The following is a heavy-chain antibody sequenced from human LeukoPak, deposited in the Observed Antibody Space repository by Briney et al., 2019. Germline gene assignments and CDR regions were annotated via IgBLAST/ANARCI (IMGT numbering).Heavy chain of an antibody. CDR3: ARDGYCSSTSCYNAFDI. D-gene: IGHD2-2*02. CDR2: ISSSSSYI. V-gene: IGHV3-21*01. CDR1: GFTFSSYS. Sequence: GGSLRLSCAASGFTFSSYSMNWVRQAPGKGPEWVSSISSSSSYIYYADSVKGRFTISRDNAKNSLYLQMNSLRAEDTAVYYCARDGYCSSTSCYNAFDIWGQGTMVAVSS. J-gene: IGHJ3*02.